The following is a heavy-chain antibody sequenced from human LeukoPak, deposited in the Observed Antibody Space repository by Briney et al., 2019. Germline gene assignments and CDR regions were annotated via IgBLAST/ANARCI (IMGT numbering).Heavy chain of an antibody. CDR1: GGTFSSYA. CDR3: ASEAGGRAGIMEAWFDP. J-gene: IGHJ5*02. V-gene: IGHV1-69*06. D-gene: IGHD6-19*01. CDR2: IIPIFGTA. Sequence: GASVKVSCKASGGTFSSYAISWVRQAPGQGLEWMGGIIPIFGTANYAQKFQGRVTITADKSTSTAYMELSSLRSEDTAVYYCASEAGGRAGIMEAWFDPWGQGTLVTVSS.